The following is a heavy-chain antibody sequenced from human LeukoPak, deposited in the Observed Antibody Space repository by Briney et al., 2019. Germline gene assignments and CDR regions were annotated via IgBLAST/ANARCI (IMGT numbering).Heavy chain of an antibody. J-gene: IGHJ4*02. CDR3: ARDKYYFDSNGYLHFDY. V-gene: IGHV4-39*07. CDR2: IYDNENT. D-gene: IGHD3-22*01. CDR1: GGSISSSSYY. Sequence: ASETLSLTCTVSGGSISSSSYYWGWIRQPPGKGLEWIASIYDNENTYYNPSLKSRVAMSIDPSKNQFSLKLTSVTAADTAVYYCARDKYYFDSNGYLHFDYWGQGTLATVSS.